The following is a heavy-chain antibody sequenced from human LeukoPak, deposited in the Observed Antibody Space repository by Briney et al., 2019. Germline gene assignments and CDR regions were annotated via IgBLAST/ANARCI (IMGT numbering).Heavy chain of an antibody. CDR3: ARSGLATCHY. V-gene: IGHV3-23*01. D-gene: IGHD3-10*01. Sequence: GGSLRLSCQASGFIFTDYAMSWVRQAPGKGLEWVSSINNGAGATFFADSVKGRFAISRDDSRGMVYLQMNSLTAEDTAVYYCARSGLATCHYWGQGTLVTVSS. CDR1: GFIFTDYA. J-gene: IGHJ4*02. CDR2: INNGAGAT.